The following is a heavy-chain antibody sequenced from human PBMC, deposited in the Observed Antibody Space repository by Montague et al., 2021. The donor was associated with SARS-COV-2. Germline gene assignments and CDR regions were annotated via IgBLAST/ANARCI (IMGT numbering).Heavy chain of an antibody. Sequence: IYYSGSTYYNPSLKSRVTISVDTSKNQFSLKLSSVTAADTAVDYCARVQGITMIVVVIGAFDIWGQGTMVTVSS. CDR2: IYYSGST. J-gene: IGHJ3*02. V-gene: IGHV4-31*02. D-gene: IGHD3-22*01. CDR3: ARVQGITMIVVVIGAFDI.